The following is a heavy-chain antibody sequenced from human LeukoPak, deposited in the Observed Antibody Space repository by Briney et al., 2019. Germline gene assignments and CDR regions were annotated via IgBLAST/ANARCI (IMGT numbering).Heavy chain of an antibody. V-gene: IGHV3-23*01. Sequence: GGSLRLSCAASGFIFSNYAMSWVRQAPGKGLEWVSSISSGGGSTYYADSVKGRFTISRDNSKNTLYLQMNSLRAEDAAVYYCVKDRTGNYVAWFDPWGQGTLVTVSS. CDR3: VKDRTGNYVAWFDP. CDR1: GFIFSNYA. D-gene: IGHD4-11*01. J-gene: IGHJ5*02. CDR2: ISSGGGST.